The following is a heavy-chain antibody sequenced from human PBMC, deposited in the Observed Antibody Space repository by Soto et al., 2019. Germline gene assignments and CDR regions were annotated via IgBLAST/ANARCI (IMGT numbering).Heavy chain of an antibody. J-gene: IGHJ4*02. D-gene: IGHD4-17*01. V-gene: IGHV3-23*01. CDR2: VSGTCGSA. CDR3: ARGSAYSDYDLEY. CDR1: GFTFSSYA. Sequence: EVQLLESGGGLVRPGGSLRLSCAAAGFTFSSYAMTWVRQAPGKGLEWVSGVSGTCGSAYYADSVKGLVTISRDKSTNTLYLHMHSLRAEDTAVYYCARGSAYSDYDLEYWGQGTLVTVSS.